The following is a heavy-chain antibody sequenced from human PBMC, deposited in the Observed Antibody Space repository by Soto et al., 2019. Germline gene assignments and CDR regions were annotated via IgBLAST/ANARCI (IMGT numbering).Heavy chain of an antibody. V-gene: IGHV3-23*01. J-gene: IGHJ6*03. Sequence: GGSLRLSCAASGFTFSSYAMSWVRQAPGKGLEWVSAISGSGGSTYYADSVKGRFTISRDNSKNTLYLQMNSLRAEDTAVYYCACTPFGYSSGWYSLAYYYYYYMDVWGKGTTVTVSS. D-gene: IGHD6-19*01. CDR1: GFTFSSYA. CDR3: ACTPFGYSSGWYSLAYYYYYYMDV. CDR2: ISGSGGST.